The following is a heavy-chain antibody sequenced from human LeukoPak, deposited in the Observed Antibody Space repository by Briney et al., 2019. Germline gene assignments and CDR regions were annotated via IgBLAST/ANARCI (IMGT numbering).Heavy chain of an antibody. CDR3: ARGGYEF. V-gene: IGHV3-7*01. D-gene: IGHD5-12*01. CDR2: IREDGSEK. Sequence: PGRSLRLSCAASGFTFRSYPMNWVRQAPGKGLEWVATIREDGSEKNYVDSVKGRFIVSRDNAKNSFHLQMDSLRADDSAVYYCARGGYEFWGQGDLVTVSS. J-gene: IGHJ4*02. CDR1: GFTFRSYP.